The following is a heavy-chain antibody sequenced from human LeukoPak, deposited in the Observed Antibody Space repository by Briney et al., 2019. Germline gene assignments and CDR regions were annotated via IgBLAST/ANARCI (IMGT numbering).Heavy chain of an antibody. CDR1: GYTLTELS. J-gene: IGHJ5*02. D-gene: IGHD6-13*01. CDR2: FDPEDGET. Sequence: ASVTVSCKVSGYTLTELSVHWVRQAPGKGLEWMGGFDPEDGETIYAQKFQGRVTMTEDTSTDTAYMELSSLRSEDTAVYYCATIAAAGTGWFDPWGQGTLVTVSS. CDR3: ATIAAAGTGWFDP. V-gene: IGHV1-24*01.